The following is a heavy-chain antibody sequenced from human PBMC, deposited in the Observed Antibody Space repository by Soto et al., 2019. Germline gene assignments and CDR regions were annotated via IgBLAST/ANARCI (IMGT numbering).Heavy chain of an antibody. CDR3: VSDRGYGHASVPYS. D-gene: IGHD5-18*01. CDR2: ISYDGGLQ. V-gene: IGHV3-30*03. Sequence: QAHLVESGGGVVQPGRSLRLSCAASGFTFTSYGMHWVGQAPGTRLEWGAVISYDGGLQHYADSVKGRFTISRDNSKNMVLLQMNSLRAEDTAVYYCVSDRGYGHASVPYSWGQGTLVSVSS. J-gene: IGHJ4*02. CDR1: GFTFTSYG.